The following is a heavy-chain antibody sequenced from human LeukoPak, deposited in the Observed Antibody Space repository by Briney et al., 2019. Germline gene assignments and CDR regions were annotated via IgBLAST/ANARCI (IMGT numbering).Heavy chain of an antibody. J-gene: IGHJ5*02. CDR3: ARGVDILTAQPWFDP. CDR1: GFTFSSYA. D-gene: IGHD3-9*01. Sequence: PGGSLRLSCAASGFTFSSYAMSWVRQAPGKGLEWVSAISGSGGSTYYADSVKGRFTISRDNSKNTLYLQMNSLRAEDTAVYYCARGVDILTAQPWFDPWGQGTLVTVSS. CDR2: ISGSGGST. V-gene: IGHV3-23*01.